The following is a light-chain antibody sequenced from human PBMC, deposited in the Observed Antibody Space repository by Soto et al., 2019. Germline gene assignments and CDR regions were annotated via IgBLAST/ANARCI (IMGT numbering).Light chain of an antibody. CDR3: QQSYT. J-gene: IGKJ2*01. CDR1: QSITSY. V-gene: IGKV1-39*01. Sequence: DIQMTQSPSSLSASVGDRVTITCRASQSITSYLNWYQQKPGKAPKLLIYAASSLQSGVPSRFSGSGSGIDFTLTISSLQPEDFATYYCQQSYTFGQGTKLEI. CDR2: AAS.